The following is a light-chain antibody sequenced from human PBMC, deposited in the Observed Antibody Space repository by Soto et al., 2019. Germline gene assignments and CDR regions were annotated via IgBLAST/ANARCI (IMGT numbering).Light chain of an antibody. CDR2: GAS. CDR3: QQYNNWPPWT. CDR1: QSVTTN. Sequence: EVVMTQSPATLSVSPGERATLSCRASQSVTTNMAWYQQKPGQALRLLIYGASTRATDIPARFSGSGSGTDFTLTISSLQSEDFAVYYCQQYNNWPPWTFGQGTKVDSK. V-gene: IGKV3-15*01. J-gene: IGKJ1*01.